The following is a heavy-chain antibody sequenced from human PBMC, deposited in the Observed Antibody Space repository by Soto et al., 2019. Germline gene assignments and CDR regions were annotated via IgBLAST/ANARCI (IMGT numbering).Heavy chain of an antibody. J-gene: IGHJ6*02. CDR2: IDPSDSYT. CDR3: TAFFEGIAAAQWDYYYYGMDV. Sequence: AESLTISCDVYGYSFTSYCISWVPQMPGKGLECLGRIDPSDSYTNYSPSFQGHVTISADKSISTAYLQWSSLKASDTAMYYCTAFFEGIAAAQWDYYYYGMDVSGQGTTVTVSS. CDR1: GYSFTSYC. D-gene: IGHD6-25*01. V-gene: IGHV5-10-1*01.